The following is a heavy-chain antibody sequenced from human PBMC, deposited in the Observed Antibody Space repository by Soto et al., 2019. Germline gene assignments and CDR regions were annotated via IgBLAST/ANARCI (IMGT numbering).Heavy chain of an antibody. V-gene: IGHV4-30-4*01. CDR3: ARDGPGELLTWFDP. Sequence: SETLSLTCTVSGGSISSGDYYWSWIRQPPGKGLEWIGYIYYSGSTYYNPSLKSRVTISVDTSKNQFSLKLSSVTAADTAVYYCARDGPGELLTWFDPWGQGTLVTVS. CDR1: GGSISSGDYY. CDR2: IYYSGST. J-gene: IGHJ5*02. D-gene: IGHD1-26*01.